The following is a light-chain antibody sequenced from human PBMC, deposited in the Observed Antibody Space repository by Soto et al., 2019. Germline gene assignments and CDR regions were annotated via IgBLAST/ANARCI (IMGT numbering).Light chain of an antibody. Sequence: DSQMTQSPSTLSASIGDRVNITCRASQSISSWLAWYQQKPGKAPKVLIYKASNLESGVPSRFSGRGSGTEFTLTISSLQADDYATFYCQQYHTDWTFGQGAKVDIK. CDR1: QSISSW. V-gene: IGKV1-5*03. CDR3: QQYHTDWT. J-gene: IGKJ1*01. CDR2: KAS.